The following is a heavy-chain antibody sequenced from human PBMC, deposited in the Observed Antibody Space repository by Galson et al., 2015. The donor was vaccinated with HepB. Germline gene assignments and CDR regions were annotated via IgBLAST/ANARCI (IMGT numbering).Heavy chain of an antibody. D-gene: IGHD1-26*01. V-gene: IGHV1-69*04. CDR1: GGTFSSYA. CDR2: IIPILGIA. CDR3: ARDVGRIVGTTGPP. J-gene: IGHJ5*02. Sequence: SVKVSCKASGGTFSSYAISWVRQAPGQGLEWMGRIIPILGIANYAQKFQGRVTFTADKSTSTAYMELSSLRSEDTAVYYCARDVGRIVGTTGPPWGQGTLVTVSS.